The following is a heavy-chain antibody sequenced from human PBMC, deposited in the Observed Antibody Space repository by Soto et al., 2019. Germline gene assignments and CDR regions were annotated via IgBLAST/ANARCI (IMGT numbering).Heavy chain of an antibody. CDR1: GGTFSSYT. D-gene: IGHD2-2*01. CDR3: ASDCSSTSCHPYYYYMDV. V-gene: IGHV1-69*02. CDR2: IIPILGIA. J-gene: IGHJ6*03. Sequence: QVQLVQSGAEVKKPGSSVKVSCKASGGTFSSYTISWVRQAPGQGLEWMGRIIPILGIANYAQKFQGRVTITADKSTSTAYMELSSLRSEDTAVYYCASDCSSTSCHPYYYYMDVWGKGTTVTVSS.